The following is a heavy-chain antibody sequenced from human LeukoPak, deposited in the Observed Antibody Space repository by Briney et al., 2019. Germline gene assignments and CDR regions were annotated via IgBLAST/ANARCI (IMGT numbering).Heavy chain of an antibody. J-gene: IGHJ4*02. Sequence: PSETLSLTCAVYGGSFSGYYWSWIRQPPGKGLEWFGEINHSGSTNYNPSLKSRVTISVDTSKNQFSLKLSSVTAADTAVYYCARERTYDFWSGSFDYWGQGTLVTVSS. CDR2: INHSGST. V-gene: IGHV4-34*01. CDR1: GGSFSGYY. CDR3: ARERTYDFWSGSFDY. D-gene: IGHD3-3*01.